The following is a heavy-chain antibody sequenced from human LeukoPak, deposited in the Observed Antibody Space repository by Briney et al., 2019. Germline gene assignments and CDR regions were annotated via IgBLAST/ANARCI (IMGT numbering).Heavy chain of an antibody. V-gene: IGHV3-30*18. Sequence: PGGSLRLSCAASGFTFSNYGMHWVRQAPGKGLEWVAVISLDGSNKHYADSVKGRFTISRDNSKNTLYLQMNSLRAEDTAVYYCAKVWVRGVINYWGQGTPVTVSS. CDR3: AKVWVRGVINY. CDR2: ISLDGSNK. CDR1: GFTFSNYG. J-gene: IGHJ4*02. D-gene: IGHD3-10*01.